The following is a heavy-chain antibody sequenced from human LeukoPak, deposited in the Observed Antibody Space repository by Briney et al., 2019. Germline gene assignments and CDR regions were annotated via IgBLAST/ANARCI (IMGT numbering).Heavy chain of an antibody. CDR1: GGSFSGYY. Sequence: SETLSLTCAVYGGSFSGYYWSWIRQPPGKGLEWIGEINHSGSTNYNPSLKSRVTISVDTSKNQFSLKLSSVTAADTAVYYCARRGYYYDSSGYDYRYYFDYWGQGTLVTVSS. D-gene: IGHD3-22*01. V-gene: IGHV4-34*01. CDR2: INHSGST. J-gene: IGHJ4*02. CDR3: ARRGYYYDSSGYDYRYYFDY.